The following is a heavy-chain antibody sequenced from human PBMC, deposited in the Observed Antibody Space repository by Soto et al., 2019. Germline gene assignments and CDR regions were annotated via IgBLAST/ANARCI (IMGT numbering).Heavy chain of an antibody. V-gene: IGHV3-53*01. Sequence: EVQLVESGGGLIQPGGSLRLSCAVSGFSVSNTYMSWVRQAPGKGLEWISVIYRGRATYYADSVKGRFTISRDDSRNTVYLQMNSLTTEDTAVDFWARDRSDSSRADSFDIWGQGTMVTVSS. J-gene: IGHJ3*02. D-gene: IGHD6-25*01. CDR1: GFSVSNTY. CDR2: IYRGRAT. CDR3: ARDRSDSSRADSFDI.